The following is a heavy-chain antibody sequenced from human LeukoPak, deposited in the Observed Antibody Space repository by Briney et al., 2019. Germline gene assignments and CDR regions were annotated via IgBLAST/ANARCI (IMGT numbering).Heavy chain of an antibody. V-gene: IGHV4-4*07. CDR3: ATYKQELAFDS. J-gene: IGHJ4*02. CDR2: IYTDGST. Sequence: PSETLSLTCTVSGGPMYSYYWTWIRQPAGRGLEWIGRIYTDGSTNYNPSLKSRVTMSVDTSKKEFSLKLNSVTVADTAIYYCATYKQELAFDSWGQGTLVTVSS. CDR1: GGPMYSYY. D-gene: IGHD6-13*01.